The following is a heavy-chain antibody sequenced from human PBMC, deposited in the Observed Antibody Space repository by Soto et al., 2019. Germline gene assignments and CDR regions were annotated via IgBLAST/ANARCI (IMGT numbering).Heavy chain of an antibody. CDR2: IVPDGSEK. D-gene: IGHD3-3*01. CDR3: ARDGGTLGFDY. Sequence: SLRLSCAASGVSFSTSWMTWVRQAPGKGLEWVAKIVPDGSEKYYVDSVKGRFTISRDNAKNSLFLQMNSLRGDDTAVYYCARDGGTLGFDYWGKGTLVTVSS. J-gene: IGHJ4*02. CDR1: GVSFSTSW. V-gene: IGHV3-7*01.